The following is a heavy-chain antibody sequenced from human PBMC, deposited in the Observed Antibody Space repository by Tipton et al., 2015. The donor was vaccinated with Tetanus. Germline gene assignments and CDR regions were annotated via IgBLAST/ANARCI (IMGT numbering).Heavy chain of an antibody. CDR1: GGSVRSGSYS. D-gene: IGHD3-10*01. CDR3: TRANHEFPKKGPFDS. J-gene: IGHJ4*02. Sequence: GLVKPSETLSLTCTVSGGSVRSGSYSWNWIRQPPGKGLEWLAYVSYSGRTNSNYSLKSRITISRDTSRNQFSLKLTSVTAADTAVYYCTRANHEFPKKGPFDSWGQGTLVIVS. V-gene: IGHV4-61*01. CDR2: VSYSGRT.